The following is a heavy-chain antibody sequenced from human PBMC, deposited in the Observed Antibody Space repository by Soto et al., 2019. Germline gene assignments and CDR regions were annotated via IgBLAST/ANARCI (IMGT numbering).Heavy chain of an antibody. V-gene: IGHV1-46*01. D-gene: IGHD5-18*01. CDR2: INPSGGST. CDR1: GYTFTSYY. J-gene: IGHJ5*02. Sequence: ASVKVSCKASGYTFTSYYMHWVRQAPGQGLEWMGIINPSGGSTSYAQKFQGRVTMTRDTSTSTVYMELSSLRSEDTAVYYCASYKESYGDAMRYGWFDPWGQGTLVTVSS. CDR3: ASYKESYGDAMRYGWFDP.